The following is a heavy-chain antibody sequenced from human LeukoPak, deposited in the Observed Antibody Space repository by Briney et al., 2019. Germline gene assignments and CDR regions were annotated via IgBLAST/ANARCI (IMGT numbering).Heavy chain of an antibody. D-gene: IGHD3-10*01. Sequence: PGGSLRLSSAASGSTFDDYAMHWVRQAPGKGLEWVSGISWNSGSIGYADSVKGRFTISRDNAKNSLYLQMNSLRAEDTALYYCAKGLPYYYGSGSYFDYWGQGTLVTVSS. V-gene: IGHV3-9*01. CDR2: ISWNSGSI. CDR1: GSTFDDYA. J-gene: IGHJ4*02. CDR3: AKGLPYYYGSGSYFDY.